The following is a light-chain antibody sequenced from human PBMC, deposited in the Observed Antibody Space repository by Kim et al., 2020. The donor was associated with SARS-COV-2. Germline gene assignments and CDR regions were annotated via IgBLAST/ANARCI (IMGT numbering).Light chain of an antibody. CDR1: QSVSNDF. CDR2: DAS. Sequence: SVSPGERATLSCRASQSVSNDFLAWYQQKPGRAPRLLIYDASSRATGIPDRFSGSGSGTDFTLTVSRLEPEDFAVYYCQQYGSSKTFGQGTKLEI. V-gene: IGKV3-20*01. CDR3: QQYGSSKT. J-gene: IGKJ2*01.